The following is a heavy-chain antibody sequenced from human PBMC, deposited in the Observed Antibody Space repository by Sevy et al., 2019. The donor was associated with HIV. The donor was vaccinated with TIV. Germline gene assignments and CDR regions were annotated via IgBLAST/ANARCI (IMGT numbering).Heavy chain of an antibody. CDR3: ARVIGSGWFDP. CDR1: GYTFTGYY. CDR2: INPNSGGT. V-gene: IGHV1-2*02. Sequence: ASVKVSCKASGYTFTGYYMHWVRQAPGQGLEWMGWINPNSGGTNYAQTFQGRVTMTRDTSISTAYMELSRLRSDDTAVYYCARVIGSGWFDPWGQGTLVTVSS. D-gene: IGHD3-10*01. J-gene: IGHJ5*02.